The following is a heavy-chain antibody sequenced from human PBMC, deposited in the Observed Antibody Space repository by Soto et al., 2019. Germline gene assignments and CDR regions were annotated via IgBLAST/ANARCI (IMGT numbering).Heavy chain of an antibody. CDR1: GFTFSSYA. CDR3: AKQGSDWNHHFDY. V-gene: IGHV3-23*01. CDR2: ISGSGASE. J-gene: IGHJ4*02. D-gene: IGHD1-1*01. Sequence: GGSLRLSCAASGFTFSSYAMSWVRQAPGKGLEWVSGISGSGASEYYADSVKGRFTISRDNSKNAVYLQMNSLRAEDTAVYYCAKQGSDWNHHFDYWGQGTLVTVSS.